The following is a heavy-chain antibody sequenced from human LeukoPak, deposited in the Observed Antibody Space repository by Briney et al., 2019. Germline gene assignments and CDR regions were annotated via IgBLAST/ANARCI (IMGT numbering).Heavy chain of an antibody. CDR3: ARAEMTTITYPDY. V-gene: IGHV3-30-3*01. J-gene: IGHJ4*02. D-gene: IGHD5-24*01. Sequence: GGSLRLSCAASGFTFSSYAMHWVRQAPGKGLEWVAVISYDGSNEYYADSVKGRFTISRDNSKNSLYLQMNSLRAEDTAMYYCARAEMTTITYPDYWGQGTPVTVSS. CDR1: GFTFSSYA. CDR2: ISYDGSNE.